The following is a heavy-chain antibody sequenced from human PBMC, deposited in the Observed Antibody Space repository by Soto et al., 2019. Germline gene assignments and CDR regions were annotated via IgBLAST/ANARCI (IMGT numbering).Heavy chain of an antibody. D-gene: IGHD3-10*02. CDR3: ARDRRFITMSFDF. Sequence: GGSLRLSCAASGFTFSSYAMHWVRQAPGKGLEWVAVISYDGSNKYYADSVKGRFTISRDNSKNTLYLQMNSLRAEDTAVYYCARDRRFITMSFDFLGQGT. CDR1: GFTFSSYA. V-gene: IGHV3-30-3*01. CDR2: ISYDGSNK. J-gene: IGHJ4*02.